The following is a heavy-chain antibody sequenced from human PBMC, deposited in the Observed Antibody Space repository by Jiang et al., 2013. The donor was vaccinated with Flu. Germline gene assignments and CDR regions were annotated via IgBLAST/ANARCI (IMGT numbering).Heavy chain of an antibody. Sequence: SLTCAVYGGSLTGFYWGWIRQTPGKGLEWIGEISHNGGTNYNPSLTRRVTISLDTSKNQFSLRLTSVSAADTALYYCARRVSGDQYFNYWGQASLVTVSS. CDR1: GGSLTGFY. D-gene: IGHD4-17*01. CDR3: ARRVSGDQYFNY. CDR2: ISHNGGT. J-gene: IGHJ4*02. V-gene: IGHV4-34*01.